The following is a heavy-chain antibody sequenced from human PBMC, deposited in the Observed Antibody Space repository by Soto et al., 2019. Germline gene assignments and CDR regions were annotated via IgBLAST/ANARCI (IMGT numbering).Heavy chain of an antibody. J-gene: IGHJ5*02. D-gene: IGHD3-10*01. CDR2: IHYRGSA. CDR3: ARDGAQACSFRANWFDP. Sequence: PSETLSLTCTVSGGSLSSDDYYWTWIRQPPGKGLEWIGYIHYRGSAHYNPSLKSRVTISIDTSKNQFSLKVSSVTAADTAVYYCARDGAQACSFRANWFDPWGQGTLVTVSS. CDR1: GGSLSSDDYY. V-gene: IGHV4-30-4*01.